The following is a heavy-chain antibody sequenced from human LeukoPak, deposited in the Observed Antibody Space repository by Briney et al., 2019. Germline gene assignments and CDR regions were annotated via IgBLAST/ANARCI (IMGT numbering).Heavy chain of an antibody. V-gene: IGHV1-18*01. CDR2: ISGYNGNT. CDR3: ASSYYYDSSGYSPYYFDY. D-gene: IGHD3-22*01. J-gene: IGHJ4*02. Sequence: ASVKVSCKASGYTFTTYGISWVRQAPGQGLEWMGWISGYNGNTNYAQKLQGRVTMTTDTFTSTAYMELRSLRSDDTAVYYCASSYYYDSSGYSPYYFDYWGQGTLVTVSS. CDR1: GYTFTTYG.